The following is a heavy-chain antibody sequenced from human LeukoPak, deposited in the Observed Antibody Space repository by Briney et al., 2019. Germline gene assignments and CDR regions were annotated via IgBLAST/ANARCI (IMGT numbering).Heavy chain of an antibody. J-gene: IGHJ4*02. D-gene: IGHD1-26*01. CDR1: GGSISSYY. CDR3: ARELGPVGYFDY. V-gene: IGHV4-59*01. CDR2: IYYSGST. Sequence: SETLSLTCTVSGGSISSYYWSWIRQPPGKGLEWIGYIYYSGSTNYNPSLKSRVTISVDTSKNQFSLKLGSVTAADTAVYYCARELGPVGYFDYWGQGTLVTVSS.